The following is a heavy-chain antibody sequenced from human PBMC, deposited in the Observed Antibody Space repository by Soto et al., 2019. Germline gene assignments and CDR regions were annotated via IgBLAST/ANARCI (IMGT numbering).Heavy chain of an antibody. D-gene: IGHD3-22*01. J-gene: IGHJ4*02. CDR1: GGSISSGGYS. Sequence: QLQLQESGSGLVKPSQTLSLTCAVSGGSISSGGYSWSWIRQPPGKGLEWIGYIYHSGSTYYNPSLKSRXTXSXXXXXXXXXXXXXXXXXXXXAXXYXXRXAPVVNDYWGQGTLVTVSS. CDR2: IYHSGST. V-gene: IGHV4-30-2*01. CDR3: XRXAPVVNDY.